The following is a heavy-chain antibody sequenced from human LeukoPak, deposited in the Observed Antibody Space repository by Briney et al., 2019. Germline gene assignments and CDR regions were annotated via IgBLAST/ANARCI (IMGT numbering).Heavy chain of an antibody. CDR3: ARKNDYGDSYYMDV. D-gene: IGHD4-17*01. CDR2: IHNTGRT. CDR1: GGAISSGSNY. Sequence: SETLSLTCTVSGGAISSGSNYWGWIRQQPGKGLEWIGYIHNTGRTDYNPSLKSRVIISVDTSKNRFSLRLSSVTAADTALYYCARKNDYGDSYYMDVWGKGTTVTVSS. J-gene: IGHJ6*03. V-gene: IGHV4-31*03.